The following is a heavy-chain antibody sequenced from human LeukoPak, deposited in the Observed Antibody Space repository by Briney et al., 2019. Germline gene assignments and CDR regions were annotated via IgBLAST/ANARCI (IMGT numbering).Heavy chain of an antibody. J-gene: IGHJ5*02. CDR2: INPSGGST. CDR1: GGTFSSYA. CDR3: ARGQLTYDSSGYYVAGWFDP. V-gene: IGHV1-46*01. Sequence: VASVKVSCKASGGTFSSYAISWVRQAPGQGLEWMGIINPSGGSTSYAQKFQGRVTMTRDTSTSTVYMELSSLRSEDTAVYYCARGQLTYDSSGYYVAGWFDPWGQGTLVTVSS. D-gene: IGHD3-22*01.